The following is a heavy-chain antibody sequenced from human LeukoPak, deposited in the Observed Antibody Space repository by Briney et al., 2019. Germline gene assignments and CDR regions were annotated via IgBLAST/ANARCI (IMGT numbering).Heavy chain of an antibody. J-gene: IGHJ4*02. V-gene: IGHV5-51*01. CDR3: GMSGDRVPLQDDVFDV. CDR2: IYPGDSGP. D-gene: IGHD3/OR15-3a*01. CDR1: GYSFTSYC. Sequence: GESLKISCKVSGYSFTSYCIGWVRQMPGKGLEWMGIIYPGDSGPTYSPSFQGQVTISVDKSINTAYLQWSSLQASDTAMYYCGMSGDRVPLQDDVFDVWGQGTQVIVSS.